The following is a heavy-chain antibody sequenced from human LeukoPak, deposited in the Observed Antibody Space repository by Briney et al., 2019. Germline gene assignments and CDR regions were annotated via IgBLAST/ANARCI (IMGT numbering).Heavy chain of an antibody. Sequence: SETLSLTCTVSGGSISSYYWSWIRQPPGKGLEWIGYIYYSGSTNYNPSLKSRVTISVDTSKNQFSLKLSSVTAADTAVYYCARDRDSGYSYNWFDPWGQGTLVTVSS. D-gene: IGHD3-22*01. V-gene: IGHV4-59*12. CDR2: IYYSGST. J-gene: IGHJ5*02. CDR1: GGSISSYY. CDR3: ARDRDSGYSYNWFDP.